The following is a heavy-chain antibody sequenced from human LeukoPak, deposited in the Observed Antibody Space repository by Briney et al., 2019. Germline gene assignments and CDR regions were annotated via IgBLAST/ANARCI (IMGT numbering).Heavy chain of an antibody. V-gene: IGHV1-18*01. CDR3: ARDFSLEYSSSSFADY. J-gene: IGHJ4*02. CDR1: GYTFTSYG. CDR2: ISAYNGNT. D-gene: IGHD6-6*01. Sequence: ASVKASCKASGYTFTSYGISWVRQAPGQGLEWMGWISAYNGNTNYAQKLQGRVTMTTDTSTSTAYMELRSLRSDDTAVYYCARDFSLEYSSSSFADYWGQGTLVTVSS.